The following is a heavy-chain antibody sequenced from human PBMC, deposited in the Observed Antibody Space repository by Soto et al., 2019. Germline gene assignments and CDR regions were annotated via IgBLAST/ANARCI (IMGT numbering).Heavy chain of an antibody. CDR1: GFSLSTSGVG. D-gene: IGHD5-12*01. Sequence: QITLKESGPPLVKPTQPLTLTCTFSGFSLSTSGVGVGWIRQPPGKALEWLALIYWDDGKRYSQSLKSRLTITKDTSKNQVVLTMTNMDPVDTATYYCAHRPRDGYNYDYWGQGTLVTVSS. CDR3: AHRPRDGYNYDY. J-gene: IGHJ4*02. CDR2: IYWDDGK. V-gene: IGHV2-5*02.